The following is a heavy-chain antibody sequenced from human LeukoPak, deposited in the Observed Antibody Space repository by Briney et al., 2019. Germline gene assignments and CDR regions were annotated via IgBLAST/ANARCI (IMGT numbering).Heavy chain of an antibody. Sequence: ASVKVSCKVSGYTLTELSVHWVRQAPGKGLEWMGGFDPEDGETIYAQKFQGRVTMTEDTSTDTAYMELSSLRSEDTAVYYCATLTGYCSGGSCYDAFDIWGQGTMVTVSS. J-gene: IGHJ3*02. CDR2: FDPEDGET. V-gene: IGHV1-24*01. CDR1: GYTLTELS. CDR3: ATLTGYCSGGSCYDAFDI. D-gene: IGHD2-15*01.